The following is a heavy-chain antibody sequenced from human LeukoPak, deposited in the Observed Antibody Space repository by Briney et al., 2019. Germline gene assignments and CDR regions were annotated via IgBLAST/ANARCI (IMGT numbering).Heavy chain of an antibody. Sequence: KASETLSLTCTVSGGSLSSYYWTWIRQPPGKGLEWIGYIYYSESTNYNPSLKSRVTISVDTSKNQFSLKLSSVTAADTAVYYCARPLEQLAFDIWGQGTMVTVSS. V-gene: IGHV4-59*08. J-gene: IGHJ3*02. CDR1: GGSLSSYY. CDR2: IYYSEST. D-gene: IGHD6-13*01. CDR3: ARPLEQLAFDI.